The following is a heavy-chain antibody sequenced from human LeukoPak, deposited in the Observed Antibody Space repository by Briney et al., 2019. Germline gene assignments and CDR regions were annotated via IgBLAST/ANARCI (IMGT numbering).Heavy chain of an antibody. V-gene: IGHV1-2*02. CDR1: GYTFTGYH. CDR2: INPNSGGT. CDR3: ARERWVIAAALRGSWFDP. J-gene: IGHJ5*02. D-gene: IGHD6-13*01. Sequence: ASVNVSCKASGYTFTGYHMYWVRQAPGQGLEWMGWINPNSGGTNYAQKFQGRVTMTRDTSISTAYMELSRLRSDDTTVYYCARERWVIAAALRGSWFDPWGQGTLVAVSS.